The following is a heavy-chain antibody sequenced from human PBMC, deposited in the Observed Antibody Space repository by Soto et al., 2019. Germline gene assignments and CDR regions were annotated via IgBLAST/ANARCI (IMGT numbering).Heavy chain of an antibody. CDR3: ARGNCSGDTCFFGGTH. D-gene: IGHD2-21*02. V-gene: IGHV3-74*01. CDR2: INSGGSRT. Sequence: EVQLAESGGVLVQPGGSLRLSCVASGFTFSDHWMQWVRQAPGKGLVWVSRINSGGSRTNYAASVKGRFTISRDNAKNTLYLEMNSLSVEDTAVYYCARGNCSGDTCFFGGTHWGRGTLVTVSS. J-gene: IGHJ4*02. CDR1: GFTFSDHW.